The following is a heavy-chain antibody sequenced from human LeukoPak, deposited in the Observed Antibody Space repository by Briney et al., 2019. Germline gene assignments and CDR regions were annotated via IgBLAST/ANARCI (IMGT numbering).Heavy chain of an antibody. D-gene: IGHD3-10*01. Sequence: ASVKVSCKASGYTFTSYAMNWVRQAPGQGLEWMGWINTNTGNPTYAQGFTGRFVFSLDTSVSTAYLQISSLKAEDTAVYYCARDPYYGSGSYYECDNWFDPWGQGTLVTVSS. CDR3: ARDPYYGSGSYYECDNWFDP. CDR1: GYTFTSYA. V-gene: IGHV7-4-1*02. CDR2: INTNTGNP. J-gene: IGHJ5*02.